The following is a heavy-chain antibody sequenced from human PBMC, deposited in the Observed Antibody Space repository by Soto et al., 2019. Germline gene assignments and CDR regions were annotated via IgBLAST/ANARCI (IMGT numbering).Heavy chain of an antibody. D-gene: IGHD6-19*01. Sequence: EVQLLESGGDLVQPGGSLRLSCAASGFTFSSYAMSWVRQAPGKGLEWVSIMIGSGGITYYADSVKGRFTISRDNFKNTLSLQMNSLRAEDTAVYYCARGDSSGWTYWYFDLWGRGTLATVSS. V-gene: IGHV3-23*01. CDR3: ARGDSSGWTYWYFDL. CDR2: MIGSGGIT. J-gene: IGHJ2*01. CDR1: GFTFSSYA.